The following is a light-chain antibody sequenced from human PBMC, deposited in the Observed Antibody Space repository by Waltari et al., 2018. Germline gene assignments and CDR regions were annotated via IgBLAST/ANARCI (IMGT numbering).Light chain of an antibody. Sequence: QSALTQPASVSGSPGQSVTISCTGASSDIGRYDIVSWYQQHPGNAPKLIICDVSKRPSGVSGRFSDSKSGDTASLTISGLQFEDEADYYCCSYAGNYIWVFGGGTRLTVL. V-gene: IGLV2-23*02. CDR1: SSDIGRYDI. CDR3: CSYAGNYIWV. CDR2: DVS. J-gene: IGLJ3*02.